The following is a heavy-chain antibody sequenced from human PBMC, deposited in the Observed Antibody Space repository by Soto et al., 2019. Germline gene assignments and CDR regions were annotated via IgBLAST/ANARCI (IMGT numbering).Heavy chain of an antibody. CDR2: IYSGGST. V-gene: IGHV3-53*03. CDR1: GFTVSNNY. D-gene: IGHD6-13*01. J-gene: IGHJ6*02. Sequence: PGGSLRLSCAASGFTVSNNYISWVRQPPGKGLEWVSLIYSGGSTYYADSVKGRFTLSRDNSKNTVYLQMNSLRAEDTAVYYCARAEWGSSYTQYYYALDVWGPGTTVTVSS. CDR3: ARAEWGSSYTQYYYALDV.